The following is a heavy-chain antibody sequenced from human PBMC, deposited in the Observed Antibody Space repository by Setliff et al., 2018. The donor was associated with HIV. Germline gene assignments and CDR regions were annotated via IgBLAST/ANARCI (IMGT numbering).Heavy chain of an antibody. D-gene: IGHD4-17*01. CDR2: INPSGGST. J-gene: IGHJ4*02. CDR1: GYTFTSYY. V-gene: IGHV1-46*01. Sequence: ASVKVSCKASGYTFTSYYMHWVRQAPGQGLEWMGIINPSGGSTTYAQKFQGRVTMTRDTPTSTVYMELSSLRSEDTAVYYCAREGGSTVAHSPLDYWGQGSPVTVSS. CDR3: AREGGSTVAHSPLDY.